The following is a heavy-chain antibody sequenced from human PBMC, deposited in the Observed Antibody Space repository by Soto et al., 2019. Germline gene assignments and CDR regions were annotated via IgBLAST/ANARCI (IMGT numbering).Heavy chain of an antibody. V-gene: IGHV1-69*10. D-gene: IGHD6-6*01. CDR3: AREGYTSSSIHSFHDS. Sequence: EASVKVSCKASGGTFSSYGISWVRQAPGQGLEWMGRIIPFLGTTNYAQNFQDRLTVTADTSTNTAFMELSSLRSDDTAVYYCAREGYTSSSIHSFHDSWGQGTLVTVSS. CDR1: GGTFSSYG. CDR2: IIPFLGTT. J-gene: IGHJ4*02.